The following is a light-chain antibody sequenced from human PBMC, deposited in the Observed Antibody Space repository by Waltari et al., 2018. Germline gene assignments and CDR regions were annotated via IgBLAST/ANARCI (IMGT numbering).Light chain of an antibody. CDR1: SSDVGGYNY. J-gene: IGLJ2*01. Sequence: QSALTQPASVLGSPGQSITISCTGTSSDVGGYNYVPWYQQHPGKAPKLMIHDVSNRPSGVSDRFSGSKSGNTASLTISGLQAEDEADYYCSSYISSSTLELFGGGTSLTVL. CDR3: SSYISSSTLEL. V-gene: IGLV2-14*03. CDR2: DVS.